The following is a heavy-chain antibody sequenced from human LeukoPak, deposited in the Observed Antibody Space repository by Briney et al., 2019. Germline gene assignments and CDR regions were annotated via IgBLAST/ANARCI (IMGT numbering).Heavy chain of an antibody. CDR3: ARQPVGTSDY. CDR2: IYPGDSDT. J-gene: IGHJ4*02. CDR1: GYSFSSYW. Sequence: GESLKISCKGSGYSFSSYWIGWVRQMPGKGLEWMGIIYPGDSDTRYGPSFQGQVTISADRSISTAYLQWNSLKASDTAIYYCARQPVGTSDYWGQGTLVTVSS. V-gene: IGHV5-51*01. D-gene: IGHD1-26*01.